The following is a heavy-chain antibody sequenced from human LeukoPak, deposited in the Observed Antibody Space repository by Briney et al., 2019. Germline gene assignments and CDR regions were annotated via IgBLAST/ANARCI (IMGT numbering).Heavy chain of an antibody. CDR2: IWYDGSNK. J-gene: IGHJ6*04. V-gene: IGHV3-33*01. Sequence: GGSLRLSCAASGFTFSSYGMHWVRQAPGKGLEWVAVIWYDGSNKYYADSVKGRFTISGDNSKNTLYLQMNSLRAEDTAVYYCARDKYYDILTGYYYYGMDVWGKGTTVTVSS. CDR3: ARDKYYDILTGYYYYGMDV. CDR1: GFTFSSYG. D-gene: IGHD3-9*01.